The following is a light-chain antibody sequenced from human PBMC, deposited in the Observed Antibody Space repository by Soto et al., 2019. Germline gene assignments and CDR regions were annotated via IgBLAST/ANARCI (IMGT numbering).Light chain of an antibody. J-gene: IGLJ2*01. CDR3: DVWYSSSDHRVV. Sequence: SYELTQPPSVSVAPGKTATITCGGDNTGTETGHWYQQKPGQAPVLVIFYDSDRPSGIAARNSASNSGNTATLTIIRVEDGDDADYYCDVWYSSSDHRVVFGGGTKLTVL. V-gene: IGLV3-21*04. CDR2: YDS. CDR1: NTGTET.